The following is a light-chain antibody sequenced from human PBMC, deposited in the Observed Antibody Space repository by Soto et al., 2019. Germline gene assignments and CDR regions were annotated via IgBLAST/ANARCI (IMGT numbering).Light chain of an antibody. CDR3: SSYTSSSTLVI. Sequence: QSALTQPASVSGSPGQSITISCTGTSSDIGAYKYVSWYQQHPGKAPKLMIYEVSKRPSGVSNRFYGSKSGNTASLTISGLQAEDEADYHCSSYTSSSTLVIFGGGTKVTVL. V-gene: IGLV2-14*01. CDR2: EVS. J-gene: IGLJ2*01. CDR1: SSDIGAYKY.